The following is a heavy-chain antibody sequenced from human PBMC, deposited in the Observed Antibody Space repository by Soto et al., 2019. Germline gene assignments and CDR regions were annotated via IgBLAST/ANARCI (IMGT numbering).Heavy chain of an antibody. Sequence: EVQLVESGGGLVQPGGSLRLSCAASGFTFSSYWMHWVRQAPGKGLVWVSRINSDGRSTSYADSVKGRFTSSRGNAKNTLYLHMNSLRAEDTAVYYCAREEGAAFYYDGMDVWGQGTTVTVSS. CDR3: AREEGAAFYYDGMDV. CDR1: GFTFSSYW. V-gene: IGHV3-74*01. J-gene: IGHJ6*02. CDR2: INSDGRST.